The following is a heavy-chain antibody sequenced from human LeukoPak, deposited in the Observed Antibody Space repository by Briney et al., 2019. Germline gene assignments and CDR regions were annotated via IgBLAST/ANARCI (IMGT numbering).Heavy chain of an antibody. CDR1: GYTFTGHY. CDR2: ISAYNGNT. J-gene: IGHJ3*02. D-gene: IGHD3-3*01. CDR3: ARGLHYDFWSGYETDAFDI. V-gene: IGHV1-18*04. Sequence: ASVKVSCKASGYTFTGHYMHWVQQAPGQGLEWMGWISAYNGNTNYAQKLQGRVTMTTDTSTSTAYMELRSLRSDDTAVYYCARGLHYDFWSGYETDAFDIWGQGTMVTVSS.